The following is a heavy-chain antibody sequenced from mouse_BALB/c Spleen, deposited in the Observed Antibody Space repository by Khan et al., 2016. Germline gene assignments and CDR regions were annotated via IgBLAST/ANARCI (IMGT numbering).Heavy chain of an antibody. CDR2: IYPGDGDT. V-gene: IGHV1-80*01. J-gene: IGHJ3*01. CDR3: AREGYGYDTFAY. CDR1: GYAFSSYW. Sequence: QVQLQQSGAELVRPGSSVKISCNASGYAFSSYWMNWVKQRPGQGLEWIGQIYPGDGDTNYNGKFKGKATLTADKSSSTAYMQLSSLTSEDSAVXFGAREGYGYDTFAYWGQGTLVTVSA. D-gene: IGHD2-2*01.